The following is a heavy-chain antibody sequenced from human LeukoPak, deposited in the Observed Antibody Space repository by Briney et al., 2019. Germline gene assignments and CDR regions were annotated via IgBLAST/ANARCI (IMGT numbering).Heavy chain of an antibody. Sequence: RASVKVSCRASGYIFTTYGISWVRQAPGQGLEWLGWISDHNGNPDYAEEFQGRVTLTTDPSTSTAYMELTSLRSDDTAVYYCARDSILGAPYTDYWGQGTLVTDSS. J-gene: IGHJ4*02. D-gene: IGHD2-21*01. CDR2: ISDHNGNP. V-gene: IGHV1-18*01. CDR3: ARDSILGAPYTDY. CDR1: GYIFTTYG.